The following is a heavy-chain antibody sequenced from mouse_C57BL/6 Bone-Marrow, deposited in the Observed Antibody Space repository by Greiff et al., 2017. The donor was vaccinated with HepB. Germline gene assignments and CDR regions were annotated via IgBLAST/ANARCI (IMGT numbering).Heavy chain of an antibody. CDR3: ARRGFAY. CDR2: ISSGGSYT. Sequence: DVQLVESGGDLVKPGGSLKLSCAASGFTFSSYGMSWVRQTPDKRLEWVATISSGGSYTYYPDSVKGRFTISRDNAKNTLYLQMSSLKSEDTAMYYSARRGFAYWGQGTLVTVSA. V-gene: IGHV5-6*01. CDR1: GFTFSSYG. J-gene: IGHJ3*01.